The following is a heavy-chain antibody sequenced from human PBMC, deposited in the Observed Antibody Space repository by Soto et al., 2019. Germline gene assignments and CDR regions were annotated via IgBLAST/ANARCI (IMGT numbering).Heavy chain of an antibody. D-gene: IGHD3-3*01. V-gene: IGHV4-39*01. CDR1: GGSISNNFYY. CDR2: ISYSGTT. CDR3: ARGLSWSGLNWFDP. Sequence: SETLSLTCTVSGGSISNNFYYWGWVRQPPGKGLEWISSISYSGTTFYNPSLRSRVTTSVDTSRNQFSLKLTSVTAADTAVYYCARGLSWSGLNWFDPWGQGTLVTSPQ. J-gene: IGHJ5*02.